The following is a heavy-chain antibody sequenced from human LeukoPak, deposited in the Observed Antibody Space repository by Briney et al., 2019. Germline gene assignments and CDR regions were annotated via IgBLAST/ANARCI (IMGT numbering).Heavy chain of an antibody. CDR1: GGSMSSSSYY. V-gene: IGHV4-39*07. D-gene: IGHD3-10*01. CDR3: ARGDGERGGAFEI. J-gene: IGHJ3*02. Sequence: PSETLSLTCTVSGGSMSSSSYYWGWIRQPPGKGLEWIGSICYSGSTYYNPSLKSRVTISVDTSKNHFSLKLRSVTAADTAVYYCARGDGERGGAFEIWGQGTMVTVSS. CDR2: ICYSGST.